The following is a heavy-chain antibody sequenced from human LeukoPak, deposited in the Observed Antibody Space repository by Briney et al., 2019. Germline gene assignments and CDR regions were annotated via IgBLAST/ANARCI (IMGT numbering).Heavy chain of an antibody. J-gene: IGHJ3*02. V-gene: IGHV3-30*18. CDR2: ISYDGSNK. D-gene: IGHD2-15*01. Sequence: GGSLRLSCAASGFTFSSYGMHWVRQAPGKGLEWVAVISYDGSNKYYADSVKGRFTISRDNSKNTLYLQMNSLRAEDTAVYYCAKDLPIYCSGGSCPHDAFDIWGQGTMVTVSS. CDR3: AKDLPIYCSGGSCPHDAFDI. CDR1: GFTFSSYG.